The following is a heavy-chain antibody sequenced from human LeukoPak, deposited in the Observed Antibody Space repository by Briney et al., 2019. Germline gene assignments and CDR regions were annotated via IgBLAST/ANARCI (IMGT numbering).Heavy chain of an antibody. D-gene: IGHD2-2*01. CDR1: GFTFSAYS. V-gene: IGHV3-30*04. CDR2: ISYDGSKE. J-gene: IGHJ6*02. CDR3: ARAHIVVVPGATYYYYYGMDV. Sequence: GGSLRLSCAASGFTFSAYSMDWVRQAPGKGLEWVAVISYDGSKEDYADSVKGRFTISRDNSKNTLYLQMKSLRAEDTAVYYCARAHIVVVPGATYYYYYGMDVWGQGTTVTVSS.